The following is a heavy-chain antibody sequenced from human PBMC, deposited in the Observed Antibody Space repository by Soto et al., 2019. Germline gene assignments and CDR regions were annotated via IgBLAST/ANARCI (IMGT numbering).Heavy chain of an antibody. CDR3: AKDRQPSAVAGTSEYFDY. J-gene: IGHJ4*02. V-gene: IGHV3-23*01. Sequence: GGSLRLSCAASGFTFSSYAMSWVHQAPGKGLEWVSAISGSGGSTYYADSVKGRFTISRDNSKNTLYLQMNSLRAEDTAVYYCAKDRQPSAVAGTSEYFDYWGQGTLVTVSS. D-gene: IGHD6-19*01. CDR2: ISGSGGST. CDR1: GFTFSSYA.